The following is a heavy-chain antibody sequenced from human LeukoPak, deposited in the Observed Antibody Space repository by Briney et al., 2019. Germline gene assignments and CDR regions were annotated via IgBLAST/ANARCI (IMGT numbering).Heavy chain of an antibody. J-gene: IGHJ5*02. V-gene: IGHV3-30-3*01. CDR3: ARDQLTVDWFDP. CDR2: ISYDGSNK. Sequence: PGGSLRLSCAASGFTFSSYAMHWVRQAPGKGLEWVAVISYDGSNKYYADSVKGRFTISRDNSKNTLYLQINSLRAEDTAVYYCARDQLTVDWFDPWGQGTLVTVSS. D-gene: IGHD4-23*01. CDR1: GFTFSSYA.